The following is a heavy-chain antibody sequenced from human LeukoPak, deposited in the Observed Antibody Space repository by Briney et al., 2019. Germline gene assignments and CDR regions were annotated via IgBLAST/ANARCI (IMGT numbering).Heavy chain of an antibody. D-gene: IGHD4-17*01. CDR1: GFTFKSYA. Sequence: GGSLRLSCATSGFTFKSYAMNWVRQSPGKGLEWVSSISGDSTDIYYADSLMGRSTISRDNAKNSLYLQMNSLRAEDTAVYYCARDRYGDYAHDYWGQGTLVTVSS. CDR3: ARDRYGDYAHDY. CDR2: ISGDSTDI. J-gene: IGHJ4*02. V-gene: IGHV3-21*01.